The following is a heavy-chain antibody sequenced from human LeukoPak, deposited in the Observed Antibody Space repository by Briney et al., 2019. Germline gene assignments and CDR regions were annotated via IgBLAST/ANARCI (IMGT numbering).Heavy chain of an antibody. CDR3: ARHLNGGTHPLDN. CDR1: GASMSGQH. J-gene: IGHJ4*02. D-gene: IGHD2-8*01. V-gene: IGHV4-59*08. Sequence: SETLSLTCTVSGASMSGQHWSWIRQAPGKGLEWIAWIHYDGRTNYNPSLKSRLSLSVDTSTNQFSLSLNSVTAADTAVYFCARHLNGGTHPLDNWGPGIRVIGSP. CDR2: IHYDGRT.